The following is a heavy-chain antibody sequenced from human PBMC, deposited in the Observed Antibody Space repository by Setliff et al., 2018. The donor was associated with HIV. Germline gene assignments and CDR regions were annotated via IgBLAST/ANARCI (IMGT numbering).Heavy chain of an antibody. Sequence: SLTCSVFGGSISSGDFYWSWIRQPAGKGLEWIGHIDTSGSTNYNPSLKSRVTISIDTSKNQFSLHLSSVTAADTAFYYCARDVMEWFRSYFDNWGQGSLVTVSS. J-gene: IGHJ4*02. V-gene: IGHV4-61*09. CDR1: GGSISSGDFY. CDR3: ARDVMEWFRSYFDN. D-gene: IGHD3-3*01. CDR2: IDTSGST.